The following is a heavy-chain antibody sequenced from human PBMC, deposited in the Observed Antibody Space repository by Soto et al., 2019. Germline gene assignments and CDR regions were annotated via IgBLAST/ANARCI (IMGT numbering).Heavy chain of an antibody. J-gene: IGHJ6*02. CDR2: INHSGST. CDR3: AASIVVVPYSMDV. D-gene: IGHD2-2*01. Sequence: SETLSLTCAVYGGSFSGYYWSWIRQPPGKGLEWIGEINHSGSTNYNPSLKSRVTISVDTSKNQFSLKLSSVTAADTAVYYCAASIVVVPYSMDVWDQGTTVTVSS. CDR1: GGSFSGYY. V-gene: IGHV4-34*01.